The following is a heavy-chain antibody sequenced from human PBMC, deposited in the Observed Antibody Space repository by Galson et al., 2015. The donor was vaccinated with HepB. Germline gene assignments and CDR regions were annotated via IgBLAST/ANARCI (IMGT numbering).Heavy chain of an antibody. J-gene: IGHJ6*02. CDR3: ARDRTFGGVSYYYYYYGMDV. CDR2: IYYSGST. V-gene: IGHV4-30-4*01. CDR1: GGSISSGDYY. D-gene: IGHD3-16*01. Sequence: LSLTCTVSGGSISSGDYYWSWIRQPPGKGLEWIGYIYYSGSTYYNPSLKSRVTISVDTSKNQFSLKLSSVTAADTAVYYCARDRTFGGVSYYYYYYGMDVWGQGTTVTVSS.